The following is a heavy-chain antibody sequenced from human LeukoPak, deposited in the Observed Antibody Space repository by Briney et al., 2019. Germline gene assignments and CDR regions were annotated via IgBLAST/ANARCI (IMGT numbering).Heavy chain of an antibody. CDR2: ISPRGDNS. V-gene: IGHV3-23*01. CDR3: AKAVTIVGARDYFDY. CDR1: GLPSSNYA. J-gene: IGHJ4*02. Sequence: GGSLRLSCAASGLPSSNYAMSWVRQPPGKGLEWVSIISPRGDNSYYAESVKGRFTISRDYSKNSLYLQMKSLRVEDTAVYYCAKAVTIVGARDYFDYWGQGTLVTVSS. D-gene: IGHD1-26*01.